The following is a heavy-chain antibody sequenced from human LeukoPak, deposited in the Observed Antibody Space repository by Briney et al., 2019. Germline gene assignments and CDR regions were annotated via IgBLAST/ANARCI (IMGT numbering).Heavy chain of an antibody. D-gene: IGHD3-3*01. CDR3: ARVTYYDFWSGYFPDYYYYYGMDV. CDR1: GLIVSNNY. J-gene: IGHJ6*02. V-gene: IGHV3-66*01. CDR2: VYSGGHT. Sequence: GGSLRLSCAASGLIVSNNYMSWVRQAPGKGLEWVSIVYSGGHTYYADSVKGRFTISRDNAKNSLYLQMNSLRAEDTAVYYCARVTYYDFWSGYFPDYYYYYGMDVWGQGTTVTVSS.